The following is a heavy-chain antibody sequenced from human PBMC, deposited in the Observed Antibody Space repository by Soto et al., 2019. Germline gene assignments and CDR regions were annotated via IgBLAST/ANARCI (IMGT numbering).Heavy chain of an antibody. Sequence: QVHLVQSGAEVKKPGASVKVSCRASGYTFSTYGVTWVRQAPAQGLEWIGWISGYNGDTNYAQKVQGRVTMTADTSASTAYMELRSLTSDDTAVYYCARGPSSIFGGSFSGEYFQYWGQGTLVTVSS. CDR3: ARGPSSIFGGSFSGEYFQY. D-gene: IGHD3-3*02. V-gene: IGHV1-18*01. CDR1: GYTFSTYG. CDR2: ISGYNGDT. J-gene: IGHJ1*01.